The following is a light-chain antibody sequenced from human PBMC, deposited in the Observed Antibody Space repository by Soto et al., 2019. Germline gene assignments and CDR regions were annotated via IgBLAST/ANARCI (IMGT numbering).Light chain of an antibody. J-gene: IGKJ2*01. CDR3: QQYNNWPPYT. CDR2: GAS. CDR1: QSVSSN. Sequence: EIVMTQSPATLSVSPGERATLSCRASQSVSSNLAWYQQKPGQAPRLLIYGASTRATGIPARFSGSGSGTEIILTISSLQSKDFAVYYCQQYNNWPPYTFGQGTKLEIK. V-gene: IGKV3-15*01.